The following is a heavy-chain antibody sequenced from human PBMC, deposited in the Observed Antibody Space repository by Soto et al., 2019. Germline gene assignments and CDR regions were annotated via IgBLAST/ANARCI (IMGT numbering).Heavy chain of an antibody. CDR3: AKDEYYHDTSGYYIFDY. J-gene: IGHJ4*02. V-gene: IGHV3-30*18. D-gene: IGHD3-22*01. Sequence: GGSLRLSCAASGFTFSSHGIHWVRQAPGRGLEWVAAMSYDGSNVHYADSVKGRFTISRDNSKNTLYLQMNSLRAEDTAVFYCAKDEYYHDTSGYYIFDYWGQGTLVTVSS. CDR1: GFTFSSHG. CDR2: MSYDGSNV.